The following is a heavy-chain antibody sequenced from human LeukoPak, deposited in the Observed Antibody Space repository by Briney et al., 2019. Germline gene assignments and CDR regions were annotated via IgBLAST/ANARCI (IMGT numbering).Heavy chain of an antibody. Sequence: GGSLRLSCAASGFTFSSYWMHWVRQAPGKGLEWVAVISYDGSNKYYADPVKGRFTISRDNSKNTLYLQMNSLRAEDTAVYYCARHRYYYDSSGYLNYFDYWGQGTLVTVSS. J-gene: IGHJ4*02. CDR1: GFTFSSYW. CDR3: ARHRYYYDSSGYLNYFDY. V-gene: IGHV3-30*14. D-gene: IGHD3-22*01. CDR2: ISYDGSNK.